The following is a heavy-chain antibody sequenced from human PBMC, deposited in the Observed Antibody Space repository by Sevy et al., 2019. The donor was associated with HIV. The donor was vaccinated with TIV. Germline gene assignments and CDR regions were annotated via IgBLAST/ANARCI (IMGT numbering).Heavy chain of an antibody. D-gene: IGHD3-22*01. CDR2: MNSNSGIT. Sequence: ASVKVSCKASGYTFTSYDINWVRQATGQGLEWMGWMNSNSGITGYAQKFQGRVTMTRNTSISTAYMELSSLRSEDTAVYYCARYYYDSSGYYDYNGMDVWGQGTTVTVSS. CDR1: GYTFTSYD. CDR3: ARYYYDSSGYYDYNGMDV. V-gene: IGHV1-8*01. J-gene: IGHJ6*02.